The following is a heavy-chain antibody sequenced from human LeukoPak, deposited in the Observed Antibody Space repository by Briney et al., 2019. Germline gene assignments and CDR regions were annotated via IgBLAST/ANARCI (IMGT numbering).Heavy chain of an antibody. CDR2: IYYSGST. J-gene: IGHJ4*02. V-gene: IGHV4-39*07. CDR3: ARENRYCTGGNCYEMFDS. Sequence: PSETLSLTCTVSGGSISSSSYYWGWIRQPPGKGLEWIGSIYYSGSTYYNPSLKSRVTISVDTSKNQFSLKLSSVTAADTAVYYCARENRYCTGGNCYEMFDSWGQGTLVSVFS. D-gene: IGHD2-15*01. CDR1: GGSISSSSYY.